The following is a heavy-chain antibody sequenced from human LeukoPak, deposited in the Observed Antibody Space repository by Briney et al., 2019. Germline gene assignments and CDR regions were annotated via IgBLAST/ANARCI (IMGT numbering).Heavy chain of an antibody. CDR1: GFTFGDYA. D-gene: IGHD3-3*01. J-gene: IGHJ4*02. CDR3: TRDRITTFGVVIENLDY. Sequence: GGSLRLSCTASGFTFGDYAMSWFRQAPGKGLEWVGFIRSKAYGGTTEYAASVKGRFTISRDDSKSIAYLQMNSLKTEDTAVYYCTRDRITTFGVVIENLDYWGQGTLVTVSS. V-gene: IGHV3-49*03. CDR2: IRSKAYGGTT.